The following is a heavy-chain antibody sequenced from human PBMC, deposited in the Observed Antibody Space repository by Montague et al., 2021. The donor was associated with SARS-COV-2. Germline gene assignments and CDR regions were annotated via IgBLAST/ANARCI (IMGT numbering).Heavy chain of an antibody. CDR2: NHYSGST. CDR3: ARARGIAGLFDYYYYGMDV. Sequence: SETLSLTCAVYGGSFTGYYWTLIRHSPGKVLERTGENHYSGSTNYNPSLKSHVTMSVDMSKIQFSLKLRSVTAADTAVYYCARARGIAGLFDYYYYGMDVWGQGTTVTVSS. J-gene: IGHJ6*02. D-gene: IGHD6-13*01. V-gene: IGHV4-34*01. CDR1: GGSFTGYY.